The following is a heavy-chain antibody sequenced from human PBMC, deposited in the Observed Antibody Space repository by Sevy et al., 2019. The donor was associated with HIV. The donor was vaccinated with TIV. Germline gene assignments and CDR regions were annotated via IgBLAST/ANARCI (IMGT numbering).Heavy chain of an antibody. CDR3: VRGNNLGELGYWFDP. CDR2: IGIAGDT. Sequence: GGSLRLSCAASGFTFSSYDMHWVRQVTGQGLEWVSGIGIAGDTYYPGSVKGRFPISRENARNSLDLQMNSLTAGDTAVYYCVRGNNLGELGYWFDPWGQGTLVTVSS. D-gene: IGHD3-10*01. J-gene: IGHJ5*02. CDR1: GFTFSSYD. V-gene: IGHV3-13*01.